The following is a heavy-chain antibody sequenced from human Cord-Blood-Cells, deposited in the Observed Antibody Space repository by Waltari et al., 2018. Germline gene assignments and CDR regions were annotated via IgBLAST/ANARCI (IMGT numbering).Heavy chain of an antibody. CDR2: IYYSGST. V-gene: IGHV4-61*01. CDR3: ASGRLVWRYFDL. CDR1: GGSVSSGSYY. J-gene: IGHJ2*01. D-gene: IGHD3-16*01. Sequence: QVQLQESGPGLVKPSETLSLTCTVPGGSVSSGSYYWSWLRQPPGKGLEWIGYIYYSGSTNYNPSLKSRVTISVDTSKNQFSLKLSSVTAADTAVYYCASGRLVWRYFDLWGRGTLVTVSS.